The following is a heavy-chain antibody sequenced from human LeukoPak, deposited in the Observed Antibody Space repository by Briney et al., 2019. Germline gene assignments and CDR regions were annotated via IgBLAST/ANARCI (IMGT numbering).Heavy chain of an antibody. V-gene: IGHV3-7*01. CDR1: GLTFSDYW. Sequence: GGSLRLSCDVSGLTFSDYWMTWVRQAPGKGLEWVANINQDGSDNYYVDSVKGRFTASRDNAKNSVYLQMNSLRAEDTAVYYCATSQMVRFAYWGQGTLVTVSS. J-gene: IGHJ4*02. CDR2: INQDGSDN. D-gene: IGHD6-13*01. CDR3: ATSQMVRFAY.